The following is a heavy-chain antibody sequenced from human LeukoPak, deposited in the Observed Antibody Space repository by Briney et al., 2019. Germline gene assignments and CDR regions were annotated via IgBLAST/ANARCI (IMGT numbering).Heavy chain of an antibody. CDR1: GFTFSSYW. Sequence: GGSLRLSCAASGFTFSSYWMHWVRQAPGKGLVWVSRINSDGSSTSYADSVKGRFTISRDNAKNTLYLQMNSLRAEDTAVYYCARGGRGSYEQHDYWGQGTLVTVSS. CDR3: ARGGRGSYEQHDY. V-gene: IGHV3-74*01. D-gene: IGHD1-26*01. J-gene: IGHJ4*02. CDR2: INSDGSST.